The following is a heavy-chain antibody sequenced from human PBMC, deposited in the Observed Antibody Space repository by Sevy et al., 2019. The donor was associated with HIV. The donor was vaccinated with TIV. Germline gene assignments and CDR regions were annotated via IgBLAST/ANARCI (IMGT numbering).Heavy chain of an antibody. V-gene: IGHV3-15*01. CDR1: GFTFSYAW. J-gene: IGHJ6*02. D-gene: IGHD2-8*02. Sequence: GGSLRLSCAASGFTFSYAWMSWVRQAPGKGLEWVGRIKSKSDGGTTDYAALVKARFTISRDDSKNTLYLQMKNLKTEDTAVYYCSTDPIIVLLVTDGMDVWGQGTTVTVSS. CDR3: STDPIIVLLVTDGMDV. CDR2: IKSKSDGGTT.